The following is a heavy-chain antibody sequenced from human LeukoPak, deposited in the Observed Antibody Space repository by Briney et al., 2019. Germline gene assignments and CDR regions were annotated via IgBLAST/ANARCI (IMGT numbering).Heavy chain of an antibody. Sequence: PSETLSLTCAVSGGSISSSNWWSWVRQPPGKGLEWIGEIYHSGSTNYNSSLKSRVTISVDKSKNQFSLKLSSVTAADTAVYYCARAYGSGSSSLFDYWGQGTLVTVSS. J-gene: IGHJ4*02. CDR2: IYHSGST. CDR3: ARAYGSGSSSLFDY. D-gene: IGHD3-10*01. V-gene: IGHV4-4*02. CDR1: GGSISSSNW.